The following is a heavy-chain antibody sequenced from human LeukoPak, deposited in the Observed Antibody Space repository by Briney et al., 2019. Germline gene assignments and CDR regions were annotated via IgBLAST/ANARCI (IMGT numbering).Heavy chain of an antibody. Sequence: ASVKVSCKASEYTFTGYYMHWVRQAPGQGLEWMGWINPNSGGTNYAQKFQGWVTMTRDTSISTAYMELSRLRSDDTAVYYCARDSSSDKYCSGGSCYSWYYGMDVWGQGTTVTVSS. CDR2: INPNSGGT. D-gene: IGHD2-15*01. V-gene: IGHV1-2*04. CDR1: EYTFTGYY. J-gene: IGHJ6*02. CDR3: ARDSSSDKYCSGGSCYSWYYGMDV.